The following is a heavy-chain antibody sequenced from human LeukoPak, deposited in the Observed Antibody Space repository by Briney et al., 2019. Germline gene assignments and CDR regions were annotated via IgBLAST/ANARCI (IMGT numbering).Heavy chain of an antibody. Sequence: GASVKVSCKASGYTFTSYGISWVRQAPGQGLEWMGWISAYNGNTNYAQKLQGRVTMTTDTSTSTAYMELRSLRSDDTAVYYCARHRSPYYDFWSGYEKGGNAFDIWGQGTMVTVSS. D-gene: IGHD3-3*01. V-gene: IGHV1-18*01. J-gene: IGHJ3*02. CDR3: ARHRSPYYDFWSGYEKGGNAFDI. CDR2: ISAYNGNT. CDR1: GYTFTSYG.